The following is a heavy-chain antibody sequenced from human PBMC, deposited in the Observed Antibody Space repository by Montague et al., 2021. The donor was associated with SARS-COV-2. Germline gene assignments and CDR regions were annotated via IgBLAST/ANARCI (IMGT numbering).Heavy chain of an antibody. D-gene: IGHD2-15*01. CDR1: GGSFSGYY. CDR2: INHSGST. CDR3: ARGPVADNCSGGSCYSRYYYGMDV. Sequence: ETLSLTCAVYGGSFSGYYWSWIRQPPGKGLEWIGEINHSGSTNYNPSLKSRVTISVDTSKNQFSLKLSSVTAADTAVYYCARGPVADNCSGGSCYSRYYYGMDVWGQGTTVAVSS. V-gene: IGHV4-34*01. J-gene: IGHJ6*02.